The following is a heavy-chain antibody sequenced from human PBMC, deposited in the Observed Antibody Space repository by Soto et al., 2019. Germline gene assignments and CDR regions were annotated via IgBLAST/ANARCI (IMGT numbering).Heavy chain of an antibody. V-gene: IGHV3-30*03. J-gene: IGHJ4*02. CDR1: GFTVSSYG. D-gene: IGHD2-15*01. CDR3: AGGAASGY. CDR2: ISRDGRTT. Sequence: QVQLEESGGGVVQPGRSLRLSCAVSGFTVSSYGMHWVRQAPGKGLEWVAVISRDGRTTFYADSVKGRFTISKDNSRNTLFLEMNSLRDDDMAVYYCAGGAASGYWGQGTLVTVSS.